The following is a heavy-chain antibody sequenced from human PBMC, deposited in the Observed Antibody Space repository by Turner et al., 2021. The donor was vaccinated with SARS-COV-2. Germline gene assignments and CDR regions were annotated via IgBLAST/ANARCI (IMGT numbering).Heavy chain of an antibody. CDR1: GGTFSSYA. J-gene: IGHJ3*02. CDR3: ARDTAVAGTLGAFDI. CDR2: IIPIFGTG. V-gene: IGHV1-69*01. D-gene: IGHD6-19*01. Sequence: QVQLVQSGAEVKKHGSSVTVSCKASGGTFSSYAISWVRQAPGQGLEWMGGIIPIFGTGNYAQKFQGRVTITADESTSTAYMELSSLRSEDTAVYYCARDTAVAGTLGAFDIWGQGTMVTVSS.